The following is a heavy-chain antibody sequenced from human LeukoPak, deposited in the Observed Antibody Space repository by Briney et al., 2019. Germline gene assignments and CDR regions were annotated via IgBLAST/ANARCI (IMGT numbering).Heavy chain of an antibody. D-gene: IGHD3-9*01. Sequence: PGGSLRLSCAASRFTFSTYWMNWVRQAPGKGLEWVSVISSSSSYIYYADSVRGRFTISRDNAKNSLYLQMNSLRAEDTAVYYCARGQSFDWLTHEYWGQGTLVTVSS. CDR3: ARGQSFDWLTHEY. CDR1: RFTFSTYW. V-gene: IGHV3-21*01. CDR2: ISSSSSYI. J-gene: IGHJ4*02.